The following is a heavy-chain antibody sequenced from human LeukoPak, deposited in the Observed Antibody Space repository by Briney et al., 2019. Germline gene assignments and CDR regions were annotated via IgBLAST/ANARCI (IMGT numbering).Heavy chain of an antibody. CDR2: IYSGGST. Sequence: GGSLRLSCAASAFTVSSNYMSGVRQAPGKGREWVSVIYSGGSTYYADSVKGRFTISRDNSKNTLYLQMNSLRAEDTAVYYCARVDYGDYGFDYWGQGTLVTVSS. CDR1: AFTVSSNY. J-gene: IGHJ4*02. D-gene: IGHD4-17*01. V-gene: IGHV3-66*01. CDR3: ARVDYGDYGFDY.